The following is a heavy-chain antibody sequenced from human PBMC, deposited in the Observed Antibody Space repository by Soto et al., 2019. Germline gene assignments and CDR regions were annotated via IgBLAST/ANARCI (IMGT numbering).Heavy chain of an antibody. D-gene: IGHD2-8*01. CDR3: ARDIESVTAKHFFYYCAMDV. CDR2: VSANNGHT. Sequence: ASVKVSCKASGFTFSNYGLNWVRQAPGQGLEWMGWVSANNGHTNYAQNLQGRVSMTTDTSTSTAYMELRGLTFDDTAVYYCARDIESVTAKHFFYYCAMDVWGQGTTVTVSS. J-gene: IGHJ6*02. V-gene: IGHV1-18*01. CDR1: GFTFSNYG.